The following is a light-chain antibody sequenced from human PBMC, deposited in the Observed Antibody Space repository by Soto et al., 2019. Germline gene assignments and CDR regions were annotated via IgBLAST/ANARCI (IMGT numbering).Light chain of an antibody. V-gene: IGKV3D-15*01. CDR2: GSS. J-gene: IGKJ2*01. Sequence: EIVMPQSPATLSVSPGATATLTCRASQSVSSNLAWYQQKPGQVPRLLIYGSSNRATGIPVRFSGSGSGTEFALTISSLQSEDFAVYYCHHYSSWPPYTFGQGTKVDI. CDR3: HHYSSWPPYT. CDR1: QSVSSN.